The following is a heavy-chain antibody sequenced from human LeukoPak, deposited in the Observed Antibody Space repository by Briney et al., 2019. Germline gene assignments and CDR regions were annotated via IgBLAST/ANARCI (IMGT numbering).Heavy chain of an antibody. V-gene: IGHV4-59*08. D-gene: IGHD3-10*01. Sequence: KPSETLSLTCTVSGGSISSYYWSWIRQPPGKGLEWIGYIYYSGSTNYNPSLKSRVTISVDTSKNQFSLKLSSVTAADTAVYYCARLPWFGELPWYFDLWGRGTLVTVSS. CDR1: GGSISSYY. J-gene: IGHJ2*01. CDR2: IYYSGST. CDR3: ARLPWFGELPWYFDL.